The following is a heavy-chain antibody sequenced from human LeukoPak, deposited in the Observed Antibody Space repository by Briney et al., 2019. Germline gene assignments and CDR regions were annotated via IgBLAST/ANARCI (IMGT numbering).Heavy chain of an antibody. CDR2: IHSDGSDT. V-gene: IGHV3-74*01. Sequence: PRGSLRLSCAASGFIFSSYWMHWVRQAPGKGLVWVSRIHSDGSDTTYADSVKGRFTTSRDNAKNTLYLQMNSLRAEDTAVYYCAREGNSGWRDDGFDIWGQGTMVTVSS. CDR3: AREGNSGWRDDGFDI. J-gene: IGHJ3*02. CDR1: GFIFSSYW. D-gene: IGHD6-19*01.